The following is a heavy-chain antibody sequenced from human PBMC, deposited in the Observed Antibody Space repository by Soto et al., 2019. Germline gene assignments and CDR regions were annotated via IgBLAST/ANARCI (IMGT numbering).Heavy chain of an antibody. Sequence: QVQLVQSGAEVKKPGSSVKVSCKASGGTFSNYAINWVRQAPGQGLEWMGGIFPIFGTAKYAQTFQGRVTITADKSTSTAYMELSSLRSDDAAVYYCARESLEYSSSWYAFDIWGQGTMVTVSS. CDR2: IFPIFGTA. CDR3: ARESLEYSSSWYAFDI. V-gene: IGHV1-69*06. CDR1: GGTFSNYA. J-gene: IGHJ3*02. D-gene: IGHD6-6*01.